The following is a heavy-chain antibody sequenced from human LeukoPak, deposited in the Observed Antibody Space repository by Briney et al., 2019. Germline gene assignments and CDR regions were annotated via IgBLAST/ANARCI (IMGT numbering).Heavy chain of an antibody. D-gene: IGHD5-18*01. CDR3: ARYAREGYSYGSHFDY. V-gene: IGHV1-8*01. J-gene: IGHJ4*02. Sequence: ASVKVSCKASGYTFTSYDINWVRQATGQGLEWMGWMNPNSGNTGYAQKFQGRVTMTRNTSISTAYMELSSLRSEDTAVYYCARYAREGYSYGSHFDYWGQGTLVTVSS. CDR1: GYTFTSYD. CDR2: MNPNSGNT.